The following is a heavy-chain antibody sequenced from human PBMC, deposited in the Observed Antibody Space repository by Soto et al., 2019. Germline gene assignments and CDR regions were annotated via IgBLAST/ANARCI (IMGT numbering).Heavy chain of an antibody. V-gene: IGHV1-2*02. J-gene: IGHJ6*02. CDR2: INPNSGDT. D-gene: IGHD3-3*01. Sequence: ASVKVSCKASGYTFSGYYIHWVRQAPGQGLEWMGWINPNSGDTNYAQKFQGRVTMTRGTSITTAYMELSRLRSDDTAVYYCARGTPVFGLTPRALPPDVWGQGTAVTVSS. CDR3: ARGTPVFGLTPRALPPDV. CDR1: GYTFSGYY.